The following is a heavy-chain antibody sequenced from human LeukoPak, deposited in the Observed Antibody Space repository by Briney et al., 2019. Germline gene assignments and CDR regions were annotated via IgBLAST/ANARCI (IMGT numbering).Heavy chain of an antibody. Sequence: PGGSLRLSCAASGFTFSTYTMSWVRQAPGKGLEWVAVISYDGSNKYYADSVKGRFTISRDNSKNTLYLQMNSLRAEDTAVYYCARDLGYSYGGGFLGEVDYWGQGTLITVSS. CDR3: ARDLGYSYGGGFLGEVDY. CDR2: ISYDGSNK. V-gene: IGHV3-30-3*01. CDR1: GFTFSTYT. J-gene: IGHJ4*02. D-gene: IGHD5-18*01.